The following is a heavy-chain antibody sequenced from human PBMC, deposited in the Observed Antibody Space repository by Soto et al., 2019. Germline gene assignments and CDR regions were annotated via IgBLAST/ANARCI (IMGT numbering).Heavy chain of an antibody. D-gene: IGHD4-17*01. CDR3: ARRSDYGNYFDY. J-gene: IGHJ4*02. CDR1: GGSMSSYY. Sequence: SETLSLTCTVSGGSMSSYYWNWIRQPPGKGLEWIGYIYYSGSTNYNPSLKSRVTISVDTSKNQFSLKLSSVTAADTAVYYCARRSDYGNYFDYWGQGTLVTVSS. CDR2: IYYSGST. V-gene: IGHV4-59*08.